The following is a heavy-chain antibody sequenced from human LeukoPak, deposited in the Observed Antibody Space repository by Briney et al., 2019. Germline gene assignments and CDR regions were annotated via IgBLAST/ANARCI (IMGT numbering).Heavy chain of an antibody. CDR1: GYTFTSYG. D-gene: IGHD3-22*01. Sequence: ASVKVSCKASGYTFTSYGISWVRQAPGQGLEWMGWISAYNGNTNYAQKLQGRVTMTTDTSTSTAYMELRSLRSDDTAVYYCVTSLNYYDSSGYGAFDIWGQGTMVTVSS. CDR2: ISAYNGNT. CDR3: VTSLNYYDSSGYGAFDI. V-gene: IGHV1-18*01. J-gene: IGHJ3*02.